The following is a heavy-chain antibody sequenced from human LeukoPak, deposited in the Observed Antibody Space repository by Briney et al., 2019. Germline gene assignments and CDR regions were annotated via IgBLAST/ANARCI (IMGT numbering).Heavy chain of an antibody. V-gene: IGHV3-23*01. J-gene: IGHJ4*02. CDR1: GFTFGSYA. CDR2: IGGSGHSF. D-gene: IGHD2-21*02. Sequence: GGSLRLSCAASGFTFGSYAMSWVRQAAGKGLEWVSGIGGSGHSFYYADSVKGRFTVSRDNSRNILYLQMNSLRAEDTAIYYCAKYRDVVMMTAHASDYWGQGTLVTVSS. CDR3: AKYRDVVMMTAHASDY.